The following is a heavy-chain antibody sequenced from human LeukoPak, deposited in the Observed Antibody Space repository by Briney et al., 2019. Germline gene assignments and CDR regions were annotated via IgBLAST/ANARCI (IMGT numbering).Heavy chain of an antibody. CDR1: GFVFNSFD. Sequence: PGGSLRLSCAASGFVFNSFDMHWVRQAPGEGLDWVAVISYDGSKKYFADSVKGRFTISRDDSKNTVDLQMNSLRLEDTAVYYCVRGPRIAAARWFDPWGQGTLVTVSS. D-gene: IGHD6-13*01. J-gene: IGHJ5*02. CDR3: VRGPRIAAARWFDP. V-gene: IGHV3-30-3*01. CDR2: ISYDGSKK.